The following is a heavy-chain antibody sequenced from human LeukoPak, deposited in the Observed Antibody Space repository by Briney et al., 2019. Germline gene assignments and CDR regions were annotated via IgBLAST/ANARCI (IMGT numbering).Heavy chain of an antibody. CDR2: ISGSGGST. J-gene: IGHJ4*02. D-gene: IGHD3-10*01. CDR1: GFTFSSYV. Sequence: GGSLRLSCAVTGFTFSSYVMSWVRQAPGKGLEWVSSISGSGGSTYYADSVKGRFTISRDNSKKTLYLQMNSLRADDTAVYYCASWVPDRGFDYRGQGTLVTVSS. V-gene: IGHV3-23*01. CDR3: ASWVPDRGFDY.